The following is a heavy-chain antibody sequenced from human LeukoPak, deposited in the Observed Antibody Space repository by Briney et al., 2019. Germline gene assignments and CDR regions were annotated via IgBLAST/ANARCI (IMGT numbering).Heavy chain of an antibody. D-gene: IGHD5-12*01. V-gene: IGHV3-7*03. J-gene: IGHJ4*02. Sequence: GGSLRLSCAASEFAFSTYNMNWVRQTPGKGLEWVANINQDGSQKFYVDSVKGRFTISRDNANNSLYLQMNSLRAEDTAVYYCARVIGGWLRSPFGYWGQGTLVTVSS. CDR3: ARVIGGWLRSPFGY. CDR1: EFAFSTYN. CDR2: INQDGSQK.